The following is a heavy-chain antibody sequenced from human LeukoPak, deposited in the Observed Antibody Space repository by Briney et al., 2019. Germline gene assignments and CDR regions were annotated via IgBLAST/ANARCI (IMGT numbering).Heavy chain of an antibody. Sequence: GESPKISCKGSGYSFTSYWIGWVRQMPGKGLEWMGIIYPGDSDTRYSPSFQGQVTISADKSISTAYLQWSSLKASDTAMYYCARHGTLTTVNADFDYWGQGTLVTVSS. CDR2: IYPGDSDT. D-gene: IGHD4-11*01. CDR3: ARHGTLTTVNADFDY. J-gene: IGHJ4*02. CDR1: GYSFTSYW. V-gene: IGHV5-51*01.